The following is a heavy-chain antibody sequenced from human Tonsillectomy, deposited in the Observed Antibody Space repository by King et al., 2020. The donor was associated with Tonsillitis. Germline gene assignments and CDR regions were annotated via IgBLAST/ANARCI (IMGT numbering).Heavy chain of an antibody. CDR3: AKEHYSNSWWQLLGY. CDR1: GFTFSSYG. CDR2: ISYDGSNE. J-gene: IGHJ4*02. Sequence: VQLVESGGGVVQPGRSLRLSCAASGFTFSSYGMHWVRQAPGKGLEWVAVISYDGSNEYYVDSVKGRFTISRDNSKNTLYLQMNSLRAEDTAVYYCAKEHYSNSWWQLLGYWGQGTLVTVSS. V-gene: IGHV3-30*18. D-gene: IGHD6-13*01.